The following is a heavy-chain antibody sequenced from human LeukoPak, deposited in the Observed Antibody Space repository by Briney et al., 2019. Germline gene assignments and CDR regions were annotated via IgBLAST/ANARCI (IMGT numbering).Heavy chain of an antibody. J-gene: IGHJ4*02. CDR1: GFTFSSHG. Sequence: GGSLRLSCAASGFTFSSHGMNWVRQAPGKGLEWVSGISPSGGITYYTDSVKGRFTISRDNSKNTLYLQMNSLRDEDTAVYYCAKDAIDIYSSSWLWYFDYWGQGTLVTVSS. CDR3: AKDAIDIYSSSWLWYFDY. CDR2: ISPSGGIT. V-gene: IGHV3-23*01. D-gene: IGHD6-13*01.